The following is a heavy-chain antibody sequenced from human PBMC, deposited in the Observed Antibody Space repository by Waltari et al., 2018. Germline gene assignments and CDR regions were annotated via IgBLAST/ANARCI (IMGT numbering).Heavy chain of an antibody. J-gene: IGHJ4*02. CDR2: VGSGGAAT. V-gene: IGHV3-23*01. D-gene: IGHD2-21*01. CDR3: AKRGAPGELWFFDY. CDR1: GFTFRDYA. Sequence: EVQLLESGGGLVQPGGSLRLSCTVSGFTFRDYAMTWVRQAPGEWLGWVELVGSGGAATYYADSVKGRFSISRDNSRHTLYLQMNSLRAEDTAMYYCAKRGAPGELWFFDYWGQGNLVTVSS.